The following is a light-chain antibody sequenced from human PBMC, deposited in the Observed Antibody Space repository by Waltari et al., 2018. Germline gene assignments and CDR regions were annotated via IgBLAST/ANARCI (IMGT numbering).Light chain of an antibody. CDR2: HAS. CDR1: QSLSIY. CDR3: QHYVSFPVT. J-gene: IGKJ1*01. V-gene: IGKV3-20*01. Sequence: EIVLTQSPGTLSLSPGERATLSCRASQSLSIYLACYQQKPGRAPRLLIYHASSRATGVPDRFSASGSGTDFSLTFSRLEPEDLAVYYCQHYVSFPVTFGQVPKVEIK.